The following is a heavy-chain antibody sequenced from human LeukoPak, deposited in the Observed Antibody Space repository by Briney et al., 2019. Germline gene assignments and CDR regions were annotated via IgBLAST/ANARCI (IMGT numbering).Heavy chain of an antibody. CDR2: ISSTTTTI. Sequence: GGSLRLSCAASGFPFSSYSMNWVREAPGKGLEWVSYISSTTTTIYYADSVKGRFTISRDNAKSSLYLQMNSLTDEDTAVYYCARGWREFYFEYWGQGNLVTVSS. J-gene: IGHJ4*02. CDR1: GFPFSSYS. D-gene: IGHD3-3*01. CDR3: ARGWREFYFEY. V-gene: IGHV3-48*02.